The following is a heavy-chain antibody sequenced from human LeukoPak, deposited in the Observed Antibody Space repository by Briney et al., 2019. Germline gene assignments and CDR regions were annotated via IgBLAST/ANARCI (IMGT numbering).Heavy chain of an antibody. CDR1: GFTFSVYS. CDR3: ARDGRGKKNFRITGTTRWFDP. J-gene: IGHJ5*02. CDR2: ISDISDRSSTI. V-gene: IGHV3-48*04. Sequence: GESLRLSCAASGFTFSVYSIIWVRQAPGKGLEWVSFISDISDRSSTIYYADSVKGRFTISRDNAKNSLYLQMNSLRAEDTAVYYCARDGRGKKNFRITGTTRWFDPWGQGTLVTVSS. D-gene: IGHD1-20*01.